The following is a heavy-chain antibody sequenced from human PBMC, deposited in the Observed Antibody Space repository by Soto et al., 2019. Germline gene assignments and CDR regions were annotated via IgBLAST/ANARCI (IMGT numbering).Heavy chain of an antibody. J-gene: IGHJ4*02. Sequence: QVQLVQSGAEVKKPGASVKVSCKASGYTFTSSAISWVRQAPGQGLEWMGWTSAYNGNTNDAQKLQGRVTMTTDTSTSPGNMELWRPRSGDGAVDSCAGDAAPEDSGGEGTLVTFSS. CDR2: TSAYNGNT. D-gene: IGHD6-13*01. CDR3: AGDAAPEDS. V-gene: IGHV1-18*01. CDR1: GYTFTSSA.